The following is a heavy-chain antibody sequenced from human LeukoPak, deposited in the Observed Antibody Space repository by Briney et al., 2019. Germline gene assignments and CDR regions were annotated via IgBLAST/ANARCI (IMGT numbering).Heavy chain of an antibody. CDR2: IDANAKTT. CDR3: AKDLAGGYSSGSLGY. CDR1: GFTFSNYW. V-gene: IGHV3-74*01. J-gene: IGHJ4*02. D-gene: IGHD3-22*01. Sequence: AGGSLRLSCVASGFTFSNYWLHWVRQAPGKGLVWVSRIDANAKTTSYADSVKGRFTISRDNAKNSLYLQMNSLRAEDTALYYCAKDLAGGYSSGSLGYWGQGTLVTVSS.